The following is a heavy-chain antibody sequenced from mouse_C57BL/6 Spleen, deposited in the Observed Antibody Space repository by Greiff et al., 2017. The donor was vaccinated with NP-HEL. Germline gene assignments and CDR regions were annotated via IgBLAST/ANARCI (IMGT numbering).Heavy chain of an antibody. J-gene: IGHJ2*01. Sequence: VMLVESGPGLVAPSQSLSITCTVSGFSLTSYGVHWVRQPPGKGLEWLGVIWDGGNTNYNSALMSRLSISQDNSKSQVVLKMNSLQTDDKAMYNCARLEDIWGQGTTLTVSS. CDR3: ARLEDI. CDR1: GFSLTSYG. D-gene: IGHD1-3*01. V-gene: IGHV2-9*02. CDR2: IWDGGNT.